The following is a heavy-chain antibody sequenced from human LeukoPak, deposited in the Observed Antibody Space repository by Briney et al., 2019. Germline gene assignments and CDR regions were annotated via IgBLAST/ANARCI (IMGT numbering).Heavy chain of an antibody. CDR1: GGSFSGYY. V-gene: IGHV4-34*01. J-gene: IGHJ4*02. D-gene: IGHD6-19*01. Sequence: SETLSLTCAVYGGSFSGYYWSWIRQPPGKGLEWIGEINHSGSTNYNPSLKGRVTISVDTSKNQFSLKLSSVTAADTAVYYCARRRGWLPFDYWGQGTLVTVSS. CDR3: ARRRGWLPFDY. CDR2: INHSGST.